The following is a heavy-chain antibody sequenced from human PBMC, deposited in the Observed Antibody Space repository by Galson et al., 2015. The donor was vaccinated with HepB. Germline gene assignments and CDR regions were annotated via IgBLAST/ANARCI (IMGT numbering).Heavy chain of an antibody. J-gene: IGHJ4*02. CDR3: ARLGDLSGYSSL. CDR2: IRSKASSHAT. Sequence: SLRLSCAASGFTFSNYAMHWVRQASGKGLEWVGRIRSKASSHATAYTASLKGRFTISRDDSKNTAYLHMNSLKTEDTAVYYCARLGDLSGYSSLWGQGTLVTVSS. D-gene: IGHD6-19*01. V-gene: IGHV3-73*01. CDR1: GFTFSNYA.